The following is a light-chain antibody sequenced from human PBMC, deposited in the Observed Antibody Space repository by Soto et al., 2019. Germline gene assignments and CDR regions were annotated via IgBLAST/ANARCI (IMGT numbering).Light chain of an antibody. CDR3: QQLNSYLIT. Sequence: DIQLTQSPSFLSASVLDRVTVTVLASQGISSYLAWYQQKPGKAPKLLIYAASTLQSGVPSRFSGSGSGTEFTLTISSLQPEDFATYYCQQLNSYLITFGGGTKVDIK. V-gene: IGKV1-9*01. CDR1: QGISSY. J-gene: IGKJ4*01. CDR2: AAS.